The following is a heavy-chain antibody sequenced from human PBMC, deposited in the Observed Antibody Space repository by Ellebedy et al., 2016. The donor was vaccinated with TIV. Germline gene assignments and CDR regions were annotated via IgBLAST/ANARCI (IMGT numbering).Heavy chain of an antibody. CDR3: ARATAGFDY. D-gene: IGHD1-1*01. CDR2: IGTAGDT. CDR1: GFTFSTYN. Sequence: PGRSLRLSCPASGFTFSTYNMRWVRQATVKGLEWVSAIGTAGDTYYPGSVKGRFTISRENAKKSLYLKMNSLRAEETAVYYCARATAGFDYWGQGTLVTVSS. J-gene: IGHJ4*02. V-gene: IGHV3-13*01.